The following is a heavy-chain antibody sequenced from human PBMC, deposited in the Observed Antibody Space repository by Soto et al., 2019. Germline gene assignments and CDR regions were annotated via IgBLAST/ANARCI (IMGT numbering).Heavy chain of an antibody. V-gene: IGHV4-61*01. Sequence: SETLSLTCTVSGGSVSSGSYYWSWIRQPPGKGLEWIGYIYYSGSTNYNPSLKSRVTISVDTSKNQFSLKLSSVTAADTAVYYCARGGYYDFWSGYYTDYWGQGTLVTVSS. CDR1: GGSVSSGSYY. D-gene: IGHD3-3*01. CDR2: IYYSGST. J-gene: IGHJ4*02. CDR3: ARGGYYDFWSGYYTDY.